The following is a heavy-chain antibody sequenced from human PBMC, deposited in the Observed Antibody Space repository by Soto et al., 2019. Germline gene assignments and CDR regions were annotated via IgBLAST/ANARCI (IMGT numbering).Heavy chain of an antibody. CDR1: GDSVSNDY. D-gene: IGHD3-16*01. CDR3: AKGRGGKTVANFGMDV. V-gene: IGHV1-46*01. Sequence: ASVKVSCKASGDSVSNDYLHWVRQAPGQGFEWLGLISPFGGATAYAQRFKGRVTVTMDKSSTTFYLELSSLRSDDTAIYYCAKGRGGKTVANFGMDVWGQGVTVTVSS. J-gene: IGHJ6*02. CDR2: ISPFGGAT.